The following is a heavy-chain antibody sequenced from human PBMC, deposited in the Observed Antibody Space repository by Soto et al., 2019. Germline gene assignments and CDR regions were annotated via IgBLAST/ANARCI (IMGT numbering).Heavy chain of an antibody. J-gene: IGHJ4*02. Sequence: QVQLVQSGAEVKKPGSSVKVSCKASGGTFSSYAISWVRQAPGQGLAWMGGIIPIFGTANYAQKFQGRVTITADESTSTAYMELISLRCEDATVYYCASGTLEGIGGYDVGHYLGQGTLVTVSS. D-gene: IGHD5-12*01. CDR1: GGTFSSYA. CDR3: ASGTLEGIGGYDVGHY. V-gene: IGHV1-69*01. CDR2: IIPIFGTA.